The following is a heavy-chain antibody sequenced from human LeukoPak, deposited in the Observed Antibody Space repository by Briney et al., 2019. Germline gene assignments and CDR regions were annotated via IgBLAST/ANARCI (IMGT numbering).Heavy chain of an antibody. J-gene: IGHJ4*02. Sequence: SETLSLTCTVSGGSISSSSYYWAWIRQPPGKGLEWIGYIYYSGSTNYNPSLKSRVTISVDTSKNQFSLKLSSVTAADTAVYYCARGGYSYALYYFDYWGQGTLVTVSS. CDR1: GGSISSSSYY. D-gene: IGHD5-18*01. CDR3: ARGGYSYALYYFDY. CDR2: IYYSGST. V-gene: IGHV4-61*05.